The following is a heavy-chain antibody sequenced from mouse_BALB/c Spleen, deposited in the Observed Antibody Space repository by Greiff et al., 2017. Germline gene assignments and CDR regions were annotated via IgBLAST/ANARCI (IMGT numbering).Heavy chain of an antibody. CDR1: GFTFTDYY. CDR3: ARGGDYAMDY. V-gene: IGHV7-3*02. J-gene: IGHJ4*01. CDR2: IRNKANGYTT. Sequence: EVMLVESGGGLVQPGGSLRLSCATSGFTFTDYYMSWVRQPPGKALEWLGFIRNKANGYTTEYSASVEGRFTISRDNSHSILYLQMNTLRAEDSATYYGARGGDYAMDYWGQGTSVTVSS.